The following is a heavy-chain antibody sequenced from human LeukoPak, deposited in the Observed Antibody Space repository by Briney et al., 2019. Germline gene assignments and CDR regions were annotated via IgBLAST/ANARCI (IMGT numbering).Heavy chain of an antibody. J-gene: IGHJ4*02. Sequence: SVKVSCKASGGTFSSYAISWVRQAPGQGLEWMGRIIPIFGTANYAQKFQGRVTITTDESTSTAYMELSSLRSEDTAVYYCAQDRAIPPWGTTSDYWGQGTLVTVSS. CDR3: AQDRAIPPWGTTSDY. D-gene: IGHD2/OR15-2a*01. CDR2: IIPIFGTA. V-gene: IGHV1-69*05. CDR1: GGTFSSYA.